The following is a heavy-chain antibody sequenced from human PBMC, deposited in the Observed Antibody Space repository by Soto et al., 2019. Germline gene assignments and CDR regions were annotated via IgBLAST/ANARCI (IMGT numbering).Heavy chain of an antibody. CDR1: GGSLSSYY. J-gene: IGHJ4*02. CDR3: ARDSGYYDSSGRFDY. D-gene: IGHD3-22*01. CDR2: IYYSGST. Sequence: SGTPSLTCTVSGGSLSSYYWSWIRPPPGKGLEWIGYIYYSGSTNYNPSLKSRVTISVDTSKNQFSLKLSSVTATDTAVYYCARDSGYYDSSGRFDYWGQGTLVTVSS. V-gene: IGHV4-59*01.